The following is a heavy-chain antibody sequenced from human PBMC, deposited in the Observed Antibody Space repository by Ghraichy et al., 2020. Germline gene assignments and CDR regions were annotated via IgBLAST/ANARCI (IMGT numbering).Heavy chain of an antibody. D-gene: IGHD2-15*01. CDR3: AKTDRGDIVVVVAANY. Sequence: GGSLRLSCAASGFTFSSYAMSWVRQAPGKGLEWVSAISGSGGSTYYADSVKGRFTISRDNSKNTLYLQMNSLRAEDTDVYYCAKTDRGDIVVVVAANYWGQGTLVTVSS. J-gene: IGHJ4*02. CDR1: GFTFSSYA. V-gene: IGHV3-23*01. CDR2: ISGSGGST.